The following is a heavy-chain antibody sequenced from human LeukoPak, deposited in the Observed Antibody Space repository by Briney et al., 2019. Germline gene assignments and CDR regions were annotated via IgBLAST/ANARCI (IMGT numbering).Heavy chain of an antibody. V-gene: IGHV4-34*01. J-gene: IGHJ5*02. CDR2: INHSGST. Sequence: SXXLSLTCAVYGGSFSGYYWSWIRQPPGKGLEWIGEINHSGSTNYNPSLKSRVTISVETSKNQFSLKLSSVTAADTAVYYCARDIVVVPAAIKAYNWFDPWGQGTLSPSPQ. D-gene: IGHD2-2*02. CDR1: GGSFSGYY. CDR3: ARDIVVVPAAIKAYNWFDP.